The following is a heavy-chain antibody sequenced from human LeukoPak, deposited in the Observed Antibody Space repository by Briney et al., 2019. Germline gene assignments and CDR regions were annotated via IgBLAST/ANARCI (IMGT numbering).Heavy chain of an antibody. J-gene: IGHJ3*02. V-gene: IGHV4-39*07. CDR2: IYYSGST. Sequence: SETLSLTCTVSGGSISSSSYYWGWIRQPPGKGLEWIGSIYYSGSTYYNPSLKSRVTISVDTSKNQFSLMLSSVTAADTAVYYCAREDTALDAFDIWGQGTMVTVSS. CDR3: AREDTALDAFDI. CDR1: GGSISSSSYY. D-gene: IGHD5-18*01.